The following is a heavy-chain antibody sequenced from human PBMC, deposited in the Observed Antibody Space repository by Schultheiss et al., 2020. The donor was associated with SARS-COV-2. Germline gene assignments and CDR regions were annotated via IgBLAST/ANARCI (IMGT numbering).Heavy chain of an antibody. D-gene: IGHD2-2*03. Sequence: GSLRLSCAASGFTFSDYYMSWIRQPPGKGLEWIGEINHSGSTNYNPSLKSRVTISVDTSKNQFSLKLSSVTAADTAVYYCASRGYCSSTSLCYYYMDVWGKGTTVTVSS. V-gene: IGHV4-34*01. J-gene: IGHJ6*03. CDR3: ASRGYCSSTSLCYYYMDV. CDR1: GFTFSDYY. CDR2: INHSGST.